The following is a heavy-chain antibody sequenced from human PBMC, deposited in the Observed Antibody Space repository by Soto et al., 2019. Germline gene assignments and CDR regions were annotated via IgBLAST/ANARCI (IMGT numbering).Heavy chain of an antibody. Sequence: TGGSLRLSCTASGFTFGDYAMSWVRQAPGKGLEWVGFIRSKAYGGTTEYAASAKGRFTISRDDSKSIAYLQMNSLKTEDTAVYYCTRDHYGYCSSTSCSYGMDVWGQGTTVTVSS. CDR2: IRSKAYGGTT. D-gene: IGHD2-2*01. CDR3: TRDHYGYCSSTSCSYGMDV. V-gene: IGHV3-49*04. J-gene: IGHJ6*02. CDR1: GFTFGDYA.